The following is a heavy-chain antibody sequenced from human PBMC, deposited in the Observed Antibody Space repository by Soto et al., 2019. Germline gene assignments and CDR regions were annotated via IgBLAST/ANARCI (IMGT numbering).Heavy chain of an antibody. CDR3: AKASSFGVVTYDQNWFDP. CDR2: ISGSGGST. V-gene: IGHV3-23*01. J-gene: IGHJ5*02. CDR1: GFTFSSYA. Sequence: GGSLRLSCAASGFTFSSYAMSWVRQAPGKGLEWVSAISGSGGSTYYADSVKGRFTISRDNSKNTLYLQMNSLRAEDTAVYYCAKASSFGVVTYDQNWFDPWGQGTLVTVSS. D-gene: IGHD3-3*01.